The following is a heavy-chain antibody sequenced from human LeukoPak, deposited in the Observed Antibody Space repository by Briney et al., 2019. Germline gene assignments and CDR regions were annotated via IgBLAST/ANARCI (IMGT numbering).Heavy chain of an antibody. CDR3: ARDHRGSGSRYYYYYMDV. V-gene: IGHV3-74*01. CDR1: GFTFSSYW. D-gene: IGHD3-10*01. J-gene: IGHJ6*03. Sequence: GGSLRLSCAASGFTFSSYWMHWARQAPGKGLVWVSRINSDGGSTSYADSVKGRFTISRDNAKNTLYLQMNSLRAEDTAVYYCARDHRGSGSRYYYYYMDVWGKGTTVTISS. CDR2: INSDGGST.